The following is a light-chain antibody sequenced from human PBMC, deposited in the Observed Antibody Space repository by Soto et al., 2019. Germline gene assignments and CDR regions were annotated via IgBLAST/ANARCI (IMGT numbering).Light chain of an antibody. CDR1: QGVVNH. Sequence: IVLTQSPATLSLSPGERATLSCRASQGVVNHLDWFEQKPGQAPRLLIYETSNRATGIPARFSGSGSGTDFTLTISSLEPEDVAVYYCQQRYSWPLSFGGGTKVEI. CDR2: ETS. CDR3: QQRYSWPLS. J-gene: IGKJ4*01. V-gene: IGKV3-11*01.